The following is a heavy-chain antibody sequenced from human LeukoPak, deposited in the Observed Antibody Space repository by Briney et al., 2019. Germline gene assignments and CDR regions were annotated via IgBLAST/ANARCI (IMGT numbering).Heavy chain of an antibody. V-gene: IGHV1-46*01. CDR2: INPSGGST. Sequence: ASXXVXCKASGYTFTSYYMHWVRQAPGQGLEWMGIINPSGGSTSYAQKFQGRVTMTRETSTRTVYMELSSLRSEDTAVYYCARVHYYDSSDAFDIWGQGTMVTVSS. J-gene: IGHJ3*02. D-gene: IGHD3-22*01. CDR3: ARVHYYDSSDAFDI. CDR1: GYTFTSYY.